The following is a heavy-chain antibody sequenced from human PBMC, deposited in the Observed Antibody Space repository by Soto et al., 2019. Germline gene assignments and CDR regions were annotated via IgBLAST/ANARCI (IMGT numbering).Heavy chain of an antibody. J-gene: IGHJ3*01. D-gene: IGHD3-22*01. V-gene: IGHV4-31*03. CDR3: ARGLGYDSNGRFLAAFDV. Sequence: QVQLQESGPGLAKPSQTLSLTCTVSGASLSSGGYYWTWIRQVPGKALEWIGYIFHTGTTFYNPSVKSRVVMSIEKSDNQFSLNLRSVTAADTAVYYCARGLGYDSNGRFLAAFDVWGQGTMVTVSS. CDR2: IFHTGTT. CDR1: GASLSSGGYY.